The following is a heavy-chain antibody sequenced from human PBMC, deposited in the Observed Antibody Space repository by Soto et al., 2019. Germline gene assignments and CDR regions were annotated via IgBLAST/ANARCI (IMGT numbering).Heavy chain of an antibody. CDR1: GFRFSSYA. J-gene: IGHJ3*02. D-gene: IGHD3-16*01. Sequence: XGSLRLSCVASGFRFSSYAMSWVRQTPGKGLEWVSGISGSGGRTYYADSVKGRFTISRDNSNNTLSLQMHILRVEDTAVYFCAKGGYYSLFDIWGQGTMVTVSS. V-gene: IGHV3-23*01. CDR2: ISGSGGRT. CDR3: AKGGYYSLFDI.